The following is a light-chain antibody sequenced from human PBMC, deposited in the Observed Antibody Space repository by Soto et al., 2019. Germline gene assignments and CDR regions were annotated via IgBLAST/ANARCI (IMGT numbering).Light chain of an antibody. Sequence: EIVLTQSPGTLSLSPGESATLSCRASQSVSSSQVAWYQQKPGQAPRLLIYGASSRAPGFPDRFSGVGSETDFTLTISRLEPEDFAVYYCQQYATSPHTFGQGTKLEIK. V-gene: IGKV3-20*01. CDR2: GAS. CDR3: QQYATSPHT. J-gene: IGKJ2*01. CDR1: QSVSSSQ.